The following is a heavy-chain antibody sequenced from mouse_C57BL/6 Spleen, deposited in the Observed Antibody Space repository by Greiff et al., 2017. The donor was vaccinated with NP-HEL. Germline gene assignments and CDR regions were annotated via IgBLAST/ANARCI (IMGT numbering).Heavy chain of an antibody. CDR2: IDPDTGGT. CDR3: TRDITTVVDDFDY. V-gene: IGHV1-15*01. D-gene: IGHD1-1*01. J-gene: IGHJ2*01. Sequence: VQLQQSGAELVRPGASVTLSCKASGYTFTDYEMHWVKQTPVHGLEWIGAIDPDTGGTAYNQKFKGKAILTADKSSSTAYMELRSLTSEDSAVYYCTRDITTVVDDFDYWGQGTTLTVSS. CDR1: GYTFTDYE.